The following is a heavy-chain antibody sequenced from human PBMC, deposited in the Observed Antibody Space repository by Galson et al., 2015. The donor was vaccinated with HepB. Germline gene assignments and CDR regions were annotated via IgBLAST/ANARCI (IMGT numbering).Heavy chain of an antibody. CDR3: AKAMPTRFGEFPVDS. CDR1: GFTFRDYA. J-gene: IGHJ4*02. D-gene: IGHD3-10*01. CDR2: LSGSGGTP. Sequence: SLRLSCAASGFTFRDYALSWVRQAPGKGLEWVSSLSGSGGTPYYAGSVKGRFSISRDNSQNTLYLQMNNLTAEDTATYYCAKAMPTRFGEFPVDSGGQGTLVTVSS. V-gene: IGHV3-23*01.